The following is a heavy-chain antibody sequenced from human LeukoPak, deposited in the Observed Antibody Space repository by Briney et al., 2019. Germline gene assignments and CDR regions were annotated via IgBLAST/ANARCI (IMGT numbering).Heavy chain of an antibody. CDR2: IYYSGST. D-gene: IGHD3-10*01. CDR3: ARLSFYGSGSYYMFDFDY. V-gene: IGHV4-34*01. J-gene: IGHJ4*02. CDR1: GGSFSGYY. Sequence: SETLSLTCAVYGGSFSGYYWSWIRQPPGKGLEWIGSIYYSGSTYYNPSLKSRVTISVDTSKNQFSLKLSSVTAADTAVYYCARLSFYGSGSYYMFDFDYWGQGTLVTVSS.